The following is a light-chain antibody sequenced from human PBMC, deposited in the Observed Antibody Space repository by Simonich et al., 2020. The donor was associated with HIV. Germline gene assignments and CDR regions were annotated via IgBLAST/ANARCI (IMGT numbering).Light chain of an antibody. CDR1: SRAVGGYNY. J-gene: IGLJ3*02. Sequence: QSALTQPPSASGSPGQSVPISCTGTSRAVGGYNYVSWYQQHPGKAPTLMIYEVSSRPSGVPDRFAGSKSDNTASLTVSGLQAEDEADYYCSSYAGSNNWVFGGGTKVTVL. V-gene: IGLV2-8*01. CDR2: EVS. CDR3: SSYAGSNNWV.